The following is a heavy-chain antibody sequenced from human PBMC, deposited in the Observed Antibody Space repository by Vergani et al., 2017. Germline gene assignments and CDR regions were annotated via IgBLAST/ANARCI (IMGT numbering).Heavy chain of an antibody. Sequence: QVQLVQSGAEVKKPGSSVKVSCKASGGTFSSYAISWVRQAPGQGLEWMGGIIPIFGTANYAQKFQGRVTITADESTSTAYMERSSLRSEDTAVYYCARGPPYDSSGYYYALFDYWGQGTLVTVSS. D-gene: IGHD3-22*01. V-gene: IGHV1-69*01. CDR2: IIPIFGTA. CDR1: GGTFSSYA. J-gene: IGHJ4*02. CDR3: ARGPPYDSSGYYYALFDY.